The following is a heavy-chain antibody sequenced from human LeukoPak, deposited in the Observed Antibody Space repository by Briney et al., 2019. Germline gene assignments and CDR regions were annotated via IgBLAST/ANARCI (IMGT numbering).Heavy chain of an antibody. Sequence: SQTLSLTCTVSGGSISSGSYYGSWIRQPAGKGLEWIGRIYTSGSTNYNPSLKSRVTISVDTSKNQFSLKLSSVTAADTAVYYCARDRAVAGTSYYYYYMDVWGKGTTVTISS. J-gene: IGHJ6*03. D-gene: IGHD6-19*01. CDR1: GGSISSGSYY. CDR3: ARDRAVAGTSYYYYYMDV. CDR2: IYTSGST. V-gene: IGHV4-61*02.